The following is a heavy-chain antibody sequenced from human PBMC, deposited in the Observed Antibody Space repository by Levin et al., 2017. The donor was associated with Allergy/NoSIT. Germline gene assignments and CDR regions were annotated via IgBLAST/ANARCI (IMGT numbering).Heavy chain of an antibody. D-gene: IGHD4-23*01. Sequence: GGSLRLSCAASGFTFSSYAMHWVRQAPGKGLEWVAVISYDGSNKYYADSVKGRFTISRDNSKNTLYLQMNSLRAEDTAVYYCARDGDYGGNSEYWYFDLWGRGTLVTVSS. V-gene: IGHV3-30-3*01. CDR2: ISYDGSNK. CDR3: ARDGDYGGNSEYWYFDL. CDR1: GFTFSSYA. J-gene: IGHJ2*01.